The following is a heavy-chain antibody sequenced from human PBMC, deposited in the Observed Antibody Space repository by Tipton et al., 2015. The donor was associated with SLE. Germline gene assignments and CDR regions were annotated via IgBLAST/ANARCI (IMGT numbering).Heavy chain of an antibody. CDR1: GASIGTYY. V-gene: IGHV4-59*08. J-gene: IGHJ4*02. CDR2: IYGGGGT. Sequence: TLSLTCTVSGASIGTYYWSWIRQPPGKGLEWIGYIYGGGGTPYNPSLMSRVTISVDTPKNQFSLRLTSVTAADTAVYYCARHFPRPVNDQYCFDYWGQGTLVTVSS. D-gene: IGHD4-11*01. CDR3: ARHFPRPVNDQYCFDY.